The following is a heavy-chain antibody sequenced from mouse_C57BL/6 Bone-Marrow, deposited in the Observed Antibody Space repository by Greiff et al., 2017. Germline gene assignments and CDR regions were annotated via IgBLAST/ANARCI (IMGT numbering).Heavy chain of an antibody. V-gene: IGHV1-81*01. CDR1: GYTFTSYG. Sequence: QVQLQQSGAELARPGASVKLSCKASGYTFTSYGISWVKQRTGQGLEWIGDIYPGSGSTNYNEKFKSKATLTVDTSSSTAYMQLNSLTSEDSAVYYCARVGGSPYYFDYWGQGTTLTVSS. CDR3: ARVGGSPYYFDY. J-gene: IGHJ2*01. D-gene: IGHD6-1*01. CDR2: IYPGSGST.